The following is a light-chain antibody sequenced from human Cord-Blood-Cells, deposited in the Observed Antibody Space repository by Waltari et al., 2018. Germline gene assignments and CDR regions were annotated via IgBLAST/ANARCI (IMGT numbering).Light chain of an antibody. CDR2: AAS. Sequence: DIQMTQSPSSLSASVGDRVNITCRASQSISSYLNWYQQKPGKAPKLLIYAASSLQSGVPSRFSGSGSGTDFTLTISSLQPEDFATYYCQHSYSTPYTFGQGTKLEIK. J-gene: IGKJ2*01. CDR3: QHSYSTPYT. CDR1: QSISSY. V-gene: IGKV1-39*01.